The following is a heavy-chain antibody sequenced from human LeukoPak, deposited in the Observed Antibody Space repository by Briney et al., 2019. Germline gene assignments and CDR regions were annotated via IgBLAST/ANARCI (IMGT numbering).Heavy chain of an antibody. D-gene: IGHD3-10*01. CDR3: ARAHITMVRGENY. Sequence: GGSLRLSCAASGFTFSSYWMHWVRQAPGKGLVWVSRINSDGSSTSYADSVKGRFTISRDNAKNTLYLQMNSLRAEDTAVYYCARAHITMVRGENYWGQGTLVTVSS. CDR1: GFTFSSYW. V-gene: IGHV3-74*01. CDR2: INSDGSST. J-gene: IGHJ4*02.